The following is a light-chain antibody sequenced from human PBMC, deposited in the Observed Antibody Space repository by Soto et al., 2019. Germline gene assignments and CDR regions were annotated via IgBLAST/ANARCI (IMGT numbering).Light chain of an antibody. V-gene: IGLV2-11*01. Sequence: QSALTQPRSVSGSPGQSVTISCTGTNSDVGTYNYVSWYQQYPGKAPKLMIYGVTNRPSGVSNRFSGSKTGNTASLTISGLQAEDEAYYYCFSHRSGDSHVFGTGTKFTVL. J-gene: IGLJ1*01. CDR2: GVT. CDR3: FSHRSGDSHV. CDR1: NSDVGTYNY.